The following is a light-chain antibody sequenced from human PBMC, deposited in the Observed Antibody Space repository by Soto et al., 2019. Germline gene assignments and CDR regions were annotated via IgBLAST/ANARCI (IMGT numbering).Light chain of an antibody. J-gene: IGLJ3*02. V-gene: IGLV1-40*01. Sequence: QSVLTQPPSVSGAPGQRVTISCTGSSSNIGAGYDVHWYQQLPGTAPKLPIYGNSNRPSGVPDRFSGSKSGTSASLAITGLQAEDEADYYCQSYDSSLSGWVFGGGTKLTDL. CDR2: GNS. CDR1: SSNIGAGYD. CDR3: QSYDSSLSGWV.